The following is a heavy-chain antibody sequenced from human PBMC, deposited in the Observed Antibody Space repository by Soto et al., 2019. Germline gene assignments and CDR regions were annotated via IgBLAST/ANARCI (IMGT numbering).Heavy chain of an antibody. CDR1: GYTFTSYY. V-gene: IGHV1-46*01. J-gene: IGHJ6*02. Sequence: ASVKVSCKASGYTFTSYYMHWVRQAPGQGLEWMGIINPSGGSTSYAQKFQGRVTMTRDESTSTAYMELSSLRSEDTAVYYCARMRCSSTCCFSSYDYYYDGIYVCAQRTTVPVS. D-gene: IGHD2-2*01. CDR3: ARMRCSSTCCFSSYDYYYDGIYV. CDR2: INPSGGST.